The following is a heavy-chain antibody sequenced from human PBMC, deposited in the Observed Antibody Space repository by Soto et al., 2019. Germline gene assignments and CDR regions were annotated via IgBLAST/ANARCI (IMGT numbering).Heavy chain of an antibody. J-gene: IGHJ4*02. Sequence: GASVKVSCKASGGTFSSYAISWVRQAPGQGLEWMGGIIPILGTANYAQKFQGRVTITADESTSTAYMELSSLRSEDTAVYYCASRLGYCSSTSCYALDYWGQGTLVTVSS. CDR2: IIPILGTA. CDR3: ASRLGYCSSTSCYALDY. V-gene: IGHV1-69*13. CDR1: GGTFSSYA. D-gene: IGHD2-2*01.